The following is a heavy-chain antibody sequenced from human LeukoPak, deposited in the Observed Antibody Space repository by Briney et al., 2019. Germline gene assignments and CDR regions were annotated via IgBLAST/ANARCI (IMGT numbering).Heavy chain of an antibody. V-gene: IGHV1-69*04. CDR3: ARADRTYYYGSGSYSFDY. CDR1: GGTFSSYA. CDR2: IIPILGIA. J-gene: IGHJ4*02. Sequence: SVKVSCKASGGTFSSYAISWVRQAPGQGLEWMGRIIPILGIANYAQKFQGRVTITADKSTSTAYMEPSSLRSEDRAVYYCARADRTYYYGSGSYSFDYWGQGTLVTVSS. D-gene: IGHD3-10*01.